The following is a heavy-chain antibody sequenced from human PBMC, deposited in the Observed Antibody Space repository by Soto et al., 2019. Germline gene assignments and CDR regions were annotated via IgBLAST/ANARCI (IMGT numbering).Heavy chain of an antibody. CDR1: GYTFTSYY. Sequence: GASVKVSCKASGYTFTSYYMHWVRQAPGQGLEWMGIINPSGGSTSYAQKFQGRVTMTRDTSTSTVYMELSSLRSEDTAVYYCARDRHSSSWYYRYYYGMDVWGQGTTVTVSS. V-gene: IGHV1-46*01. D-gene: IGHD6-13*01. CDR2: INPSGGST. CDR3: ARDRHSSSWYYRYYYGMDV. J-gene: IGHJ6*02.